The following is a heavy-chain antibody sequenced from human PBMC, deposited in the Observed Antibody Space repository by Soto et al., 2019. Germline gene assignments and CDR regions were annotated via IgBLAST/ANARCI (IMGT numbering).Heavy chain of an antibody. J-gene: IGHJ3*02. V-gene: IGHV4-31*03. CDR1: GGSISSGGYY. D-gene: IGHD4-17*01. CDR2: IYYSGST. Sequence: SKTLSLTCTVSGGSISSGGYYWSWIRQHPGKGLEWIGYIYYSGSTYYNPSLKSRVTISVDTSKNPFSLKLSSVTAADTAVYYCARGGYGGNSRHAFDIWGQGTMVTVSS. CDR3: ARGGYGGNSRHAFDI.